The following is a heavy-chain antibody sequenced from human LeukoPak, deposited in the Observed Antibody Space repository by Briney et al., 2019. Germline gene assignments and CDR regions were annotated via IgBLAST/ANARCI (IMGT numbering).Heavy chain of an antibody. CDR3: AMTYYYDSSGYQDDY. Sequence: ASVKVSCKASGYTFTSYGISWVRQAPGQGLEWMGWISAYNGNTNYAQKVQGRVTMTTDTSTSTAYMELRSLRSDDTAVYYCAMTYYYDSSGYQDDYWGQGTLVTVSS. V-gene: IGHV1-18*01. CDR1: GYTFTSYG. D-gene: IGHD3-22*01. J-gene: IGHJ4*02. CDR2: ISAYNGNT.